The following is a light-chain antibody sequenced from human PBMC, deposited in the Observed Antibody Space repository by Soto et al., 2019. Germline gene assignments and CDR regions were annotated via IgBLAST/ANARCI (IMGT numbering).Light chain of an antibody. CDR1: ISNIGAGYD. V-gene: IGLV1-40*01. J-gene: IGLJ2*01. CDR2: VNS. CDR3: QSYDSSLSAVV. Sequence: QSVLTQPPSVSGAPGQRVTISCTGSISNIGAGYDVHWYQQLPGTAPKLLIYVNSNRPSGVPDRFSGSKSGTSASLAITGLQAEDEADYYCQSYDSSLSAVVFGGGTKLTVL.